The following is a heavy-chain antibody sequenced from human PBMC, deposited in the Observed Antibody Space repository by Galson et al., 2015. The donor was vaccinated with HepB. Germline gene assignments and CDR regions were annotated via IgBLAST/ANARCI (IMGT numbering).Heavy chain of an antibody. CDR3: ATVTRNYYYGMDV. D-gene: IGHD1-20*01. J-gene: IGHJ6*02. CDR1: GYTFTSYY. Sequence: SVKVSCKASGYTFTSYYMHWVRQAPGQGLEWMGIINPSGGSTSYAQKFQGRVTMTRDTSTSTVYMELSSLRSEDTAVYYCATVTRNYYYGMDVWGQGTTVTVSS. CDR2: INPSGGST. V-gene: IGHV1-46*01.